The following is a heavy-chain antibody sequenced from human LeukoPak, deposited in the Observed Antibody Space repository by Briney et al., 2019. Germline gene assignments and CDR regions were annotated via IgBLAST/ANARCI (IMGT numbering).Heavy chain of an antibody. CDR2: ISYDGSNK. V-gene: IGHV3-30*19. Sequence: GGSLRLSCAASELILSNYAMHWVRQAPGKGLEWVAVISYDGSNKYYADSVKGRFTISRDNSKNTLYLQMNSLRAEDTAVYYCARRDAEYQLPPYGMDVWGKGTTVTVSS. D-gene: IGHD2-2*01. CDR1: ELILSNYA. J-gene: IGHJ6*04. CDR3: ARRDAEYQLPPYGMDV.